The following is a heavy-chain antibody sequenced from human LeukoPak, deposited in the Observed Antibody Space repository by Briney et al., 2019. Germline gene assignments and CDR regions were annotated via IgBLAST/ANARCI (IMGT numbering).Heavy chain of an antibody. J-gene: IGHJ4*02. CDR1: RFSFSNYW. CDR3: ARDIVSGSGSLDY. Sequence: GGSLRLSCAASRFSFSNYWMHWVRQAPGKGLGWVSRVNSDGSNPSYADSVKGRFTISRDNAENMLYLQMNTLGAEDTAVYYCARDIVSGSGSLDYWGQGTLVTVSS. D-gene: IGHD3-10*01. V-gene: IGHV3-74*01. CDR2: VNSDGSNP.